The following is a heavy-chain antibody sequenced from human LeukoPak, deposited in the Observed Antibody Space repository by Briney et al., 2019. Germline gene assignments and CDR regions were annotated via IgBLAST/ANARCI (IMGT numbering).Heavy chain of an antibody. CDR3: AKWGPHNWNQLRLYYFDY. V-gene: IGHV3-23*01. CDR2: IRGSGGST. J-gene: IGHJ4*02. CDR1: GFTFSSYA. Sequence: GGSLRLSCAASGFTFSSYAMSWVRQAPGKGLEWVSAIRGSGGSTYYADSVKGRFTISRDNPKNTLYLQLNSLRAEDTALYYCAKWGPHNWNQLRLYYFDYWGQGTLVTVSS. D-gene: IGHD1-20*01.